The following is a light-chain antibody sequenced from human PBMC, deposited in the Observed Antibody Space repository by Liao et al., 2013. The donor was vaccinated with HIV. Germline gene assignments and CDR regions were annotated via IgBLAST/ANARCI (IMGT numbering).Light chain of an antibody. Sequence: SYELTQPPSVSVSPGQTATITCSGDKVGDKYVSWNQQRPGQSPVLVIYQDTKRPSGIPERFSGSNSGNTATLTISGTQAMDEADYYCQAWDISTPYVFGTGTKVTVL. V-gene: IGLV3-1*01. CDR2: QDT. CDR3: QAWDISTPYV. J-gene: IGLJ1*01. CDR1: KVGDKY.